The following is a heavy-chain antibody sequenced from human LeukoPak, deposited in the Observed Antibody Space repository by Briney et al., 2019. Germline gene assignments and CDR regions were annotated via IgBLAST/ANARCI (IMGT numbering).Heavy chain of an antibody. CDR2: IYYSGST. CDR3: ARVGGMATINNDAFDI. Sequence: SETLSLTCTVYGGSFSGYYWNWIRQPPGKGLEWIGYIYYSGSTNYNPSLKSRVTISVDTSKNQFSLKLTSVTAADTAVYYCARVGGMATINNDAFDIWGQGTMVTVSS. CDR1: GGSFSGYY. D-gene: IGHD5-12*01. V-gene: IGHV4-59*01. J-gene: IGHJ3*02.